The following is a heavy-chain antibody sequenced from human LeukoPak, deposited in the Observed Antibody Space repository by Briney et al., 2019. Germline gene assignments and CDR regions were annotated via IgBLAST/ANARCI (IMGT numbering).Heavy chain of an antibody. J-gene: IGHJ4*02. V-gene: IGHV3-7*01. D-gene: IGHD5-12*01. CDR2: IKQDGSEE. Sequence: AGGSLRLSCAASGFTFSNYGMHWVRQAPGKGLEWVANIKQDGSEEYYVDSVKGRFTISRDNAKNSLYLQMNSLRAEDTAVYYCARGGVATIGGENYDYWGQGTLVTVSS. CDR1: GFTFSNYG. CDR3: ARGGVATIGGENYDY.